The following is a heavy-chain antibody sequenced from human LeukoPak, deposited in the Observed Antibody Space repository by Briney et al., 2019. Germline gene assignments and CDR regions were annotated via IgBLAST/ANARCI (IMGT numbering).Heavy chain of an antibody. CDR2: ISGSSSST. Sequence: GRSLTLSCAASALTFSDHYTSWIRQAPGKGLEWVSYISGSSSSTNYADSVKGRFTISRDNAKNSLYLQMNSLRAEDTAVYYCARGSRIAVDWGQGTLVTVSS. J-gene: IGHJ4*02. CDR1: ALTFSDHY. CDR3: ARGSRIAVD. V-gene: IGHV3-11*06. D-gene: IGHD6-19*01.